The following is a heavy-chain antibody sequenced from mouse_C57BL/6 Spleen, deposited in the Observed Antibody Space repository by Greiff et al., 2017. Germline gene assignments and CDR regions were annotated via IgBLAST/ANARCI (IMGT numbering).Heavy chain of an antibody. CDR1: GYTFTSYW. D-gene: IGHD1-1*01. CDR2: IDPSDSYT. Sequence: QVQLQQPGAELVKPGASVKLSCKASGYTFTSYWMQWVKQRPGQGLEWIGEIDPSDSYTNYNQKFKGKATLTVDTSSSTAYMQLSSLTSEDSAVYDWARSYYYGSRWYFDYWGQGTTRTVSS. V-gene: IGHV1-50*01. CDR3: ARSYYYGSRWYFDY. J-gene: IGHJ2*01.